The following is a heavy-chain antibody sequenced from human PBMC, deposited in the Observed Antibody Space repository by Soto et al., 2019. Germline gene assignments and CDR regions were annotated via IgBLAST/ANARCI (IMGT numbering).Heavy chain of an antibody. V-gene: IGHV1-69*12. Sequence: QVQLVQSGAEVKKPGSSVKVSCKASGGTFSSYAISWVRQAPGQGLEWMGGIIPIFGTANYAQKFQGRVTITADESTSTAYMEQSSLRSEDTAVYYCARESDTGGRVGSDAFDIWGQGTMVTVSS. CDR2: IIPIFGTA. CDR1: GGTFSSYA. J-gene: IGHJ3*02. CDR3: ARESDTGGRVGSDAFDI. D-gene: IGHD3-16*01.